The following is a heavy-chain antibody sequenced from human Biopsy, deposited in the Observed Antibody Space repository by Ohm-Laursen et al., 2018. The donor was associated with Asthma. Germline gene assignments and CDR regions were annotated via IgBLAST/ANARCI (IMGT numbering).Heavy chain of an antibody. V-gene: IGHV1-69*13. D-gene: IGHD6-13*01. CDR2: IIPIFGTA. CDR3: ARDAAAAGESYYYYYGMDV. CDR1: GGTFSSYA. Sequence: ASVKVSCKASGGTFSSYAISWVRQAPGQGLEWMGGIIPIFGTANYAQKFQGRVTITADESTSTAYMELSSLRSDDTAVYYCARDAAAAGESYYYYYGMDVWGQGTTVTVSS. J-gene: IGHJ6*02.